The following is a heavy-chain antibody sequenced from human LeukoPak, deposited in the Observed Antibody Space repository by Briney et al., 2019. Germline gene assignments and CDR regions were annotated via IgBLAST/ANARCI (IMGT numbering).Heavy chain of an antibody. Sequence: SETLSLTCTVSGGSISSSSYYWGWIRQPPGKGLDWIGSIYYSGSTYYNPSLKSRVTISVDTSKNQFSLKLSSVTAADTAVYYCATHIYYDTDYWGQGTLVTVSS. CDR2: IYYSGST. CDR3: ATHIYYDTDY. J-gene: IGHJ4*02. V-gene: IGHV4-39*01. CDR1: GGSISSSSYY. D-gene: IGHD3-22*01.